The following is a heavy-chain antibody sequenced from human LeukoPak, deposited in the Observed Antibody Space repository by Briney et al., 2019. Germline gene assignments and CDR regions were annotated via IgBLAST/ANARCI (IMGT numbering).Heavy chain of an antibody. Sequence: SETLSLTCTGSGGSISSSTYYWGWIRQPPGKGLEWIGSIYYSGTTYYNPSLKSRVTISVDMSKNQFSLKLSSVTAADTAVYYCARQDNYYFDYWGQGTLVTASS. CDR1: GGSISSSTYY. J-gene: IGHJ4*02. CDR3: ARQDNYYFDY. CDR2: IYYSGTT. V-gene: IGHV4-39*01. D-gene: IGHD1-20*01.